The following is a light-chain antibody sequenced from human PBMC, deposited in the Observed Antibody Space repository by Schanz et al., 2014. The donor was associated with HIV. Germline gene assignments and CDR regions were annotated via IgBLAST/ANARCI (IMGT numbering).Light chain of an antibody. Sequence: QSLLTQPPSASGTPGQRVTISCSGSSSNIRSNSVNWYQQFPGTAPKLLIYSTYQRPSGVPDRFSGSKSGTSASLAISGLQSVDEGDYVCAAWDDSLTADVFGPGTKLTVL. CDR1: SSNIRSNS. J-gene: IGLJ1*01. CDR3: AAWDDSLTADV. CDR2: STY. V-gene: IGLV1-44*01.